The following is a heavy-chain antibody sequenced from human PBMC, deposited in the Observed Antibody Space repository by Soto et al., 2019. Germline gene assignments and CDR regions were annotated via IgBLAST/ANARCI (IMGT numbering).Heavy chain of an antibody. J-gene: IGHJ6*02. CDR1: GGSISSGGYS. CDR2: IYHSGSS. V-gene: IGHV4-30-2*01. CDR3: ARAHYGDYGYGMVV. D-gene: IGHD4-17*01. Sequence: QLQLQESGSGLVKPSQTLSLTCAVSGGSISSGGYSWTWIRQPPGRGLEWIGYIYHSGSSYYNPSLKSRVTISVDRSKNQFSLKLSSVTAADTAVYYCARAHYGDYGYGMVVWGQGTTVTVSS.